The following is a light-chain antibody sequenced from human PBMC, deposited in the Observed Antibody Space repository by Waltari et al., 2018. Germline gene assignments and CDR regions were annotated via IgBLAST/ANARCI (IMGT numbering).Light chain of an antibody. CDR3: QTWGTGVQWV. Sequence: HPLLRQPPSASASLGVSFKLTCTLSRAFRSYAVLRHQQQQEKGPRYLMKVNSAGTHTKGDGIPDRFSGSSSGAERYLTLSSLQSDDEADYYCQTWGTGVQWVFGGGSKVPVL. CDR1: RAFRSYA. J-gene: IGLJ3*02. V-gene: IGLV4-69*01. CDR2: VNSAGTH.